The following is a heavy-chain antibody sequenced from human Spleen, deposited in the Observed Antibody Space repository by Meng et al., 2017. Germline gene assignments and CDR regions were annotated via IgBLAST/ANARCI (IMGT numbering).Heavy chain of an antibody. Sequence: GESLKISCAASGFTFSNAWMTWVRQAPGKGLEWIGRMKSNVDGGTVDYAAAVKGRFFISRDDSENTFYLQMNSLKTEDTAVYYCSGHGDYWGQGTLVTVSS. CDR2: MKSNVDGGTV. CDR1: GFTFSNAW. V-gene: IGHV3-15*01. J-gene: IGHJ4*02. CDR3: SGHGDY.